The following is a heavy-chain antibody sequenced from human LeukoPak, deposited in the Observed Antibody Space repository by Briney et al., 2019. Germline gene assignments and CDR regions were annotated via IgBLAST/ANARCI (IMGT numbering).Heavy chain of an antibody. Sequence: ASVKVSCKASGGTFSSYAISWVRQAPGQGLEWMGGIIPIFGTANYAQKFQGRVTITADESTSTAYMELSSLRSEDTAVYYCASSPIDYDILTGYYYGMDVWGQGTTVTVSS. CDR1: GGTFSSYA. V-gene: IGHV1-69*01. CDR3: ASSPIDYDILTGYYYGMDV. CDR2: IIPIFGTA. D-gene: IGHD3-9*01. J-gene: IGHJ6*02.